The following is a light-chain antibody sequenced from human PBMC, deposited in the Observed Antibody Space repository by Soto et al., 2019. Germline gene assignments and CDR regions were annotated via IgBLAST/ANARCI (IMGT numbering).Light chain of an antibody. J-gene: IGLJ3*02. CDR1: SSDVGGYDL. Sequence: QSVLTQPASVSGSPGQSITISCTGTSSDVGGYDLVSWYQQHPGKAPKLIIYEGSKRPSGISNRFSGSKSGNTASLIISGLQGDDEGDYYCCAYVSSNTLPFGGGTKVTVL. CDR3: CAYVSSNTLP. V-gene: IGLV2-23*01. CDR2: EGS.